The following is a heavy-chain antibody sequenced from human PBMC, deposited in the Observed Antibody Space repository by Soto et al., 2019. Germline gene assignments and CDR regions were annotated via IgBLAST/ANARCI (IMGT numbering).Heavy chain of an antibody. CDR2: VNPKSGGT. V-gene: IGHV1-2*02. CDR3: ARSGEGWQQLDN. CDR1: GYTFTAYY. J-gene: IGHJ4*02. Sequence: QVHLVQSGAEVREPGASVKVSCKTSGYTFTAYYIHWVRQAPGQGLEWMGWVNPKSGGTEFSRKFRGRVTMTSDTCSCTAYMEVGRLTSDDTAVYYWARSGEGWQQLDNWGQGNLVTVSS.